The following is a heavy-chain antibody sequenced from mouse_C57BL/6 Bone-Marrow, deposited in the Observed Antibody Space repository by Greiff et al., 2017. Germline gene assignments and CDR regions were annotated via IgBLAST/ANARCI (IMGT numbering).Heavy chain of an antibody. V-gene: IGHV1-82*01. CDR1: GYAFSSSW. J-gene: IGHJ3*01. Sequence: QVQLQQSGPELVKPGASVKISCKASGYAFSSSWMNWVKQRPGKGLEWIGRIYPGDGDTNYNGKFKGKATLTADKSSRTAYMQLSSLTSEDSAVYFCARGGYDTWFAYWGKGTLVTVSA. CDR3: ARGGYDTWFAY. D-gene: IGHD2-2*01. CDR2: IYPGDGDT.